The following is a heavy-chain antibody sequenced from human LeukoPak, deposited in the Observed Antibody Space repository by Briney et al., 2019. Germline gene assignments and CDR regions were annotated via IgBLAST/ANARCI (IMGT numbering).Heavy chain of an antibody. D-gene: IGHD3-22*01. CDR2: IYYSGNT. Sequence: ASQTLSLTCTVSGGSISSGDYYWSWIRQPPGKRLEWIGYIYYSGNTYYNPSLKSRVTISVDTSKNQFSLKLSSVTAADTAVYYCARENYYDSSGYHPYYFDYWGQGTLVTVSS. V-gene: IGHV4-30-4*01. CDR1: GGSISSGDYY. CDR3: ARENYYDSSGYHPYYFDY. J-gene: IGHJ4*02.